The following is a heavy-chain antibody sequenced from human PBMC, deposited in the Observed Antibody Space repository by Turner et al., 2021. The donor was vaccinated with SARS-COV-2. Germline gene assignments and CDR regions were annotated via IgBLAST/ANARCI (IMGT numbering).Heavy chain of an antibody. CDR3: ARYIRGDGAALAFDI. CDR1: GYTFTSYG. J-gene: IGHJ3*02. V-gene: IGHV1-18*04. CDR2: ISAYNGNK. D-gene: IGHD1-26*01. Sequence: QVQLVQSGAEVKKPGASVKVSCKASGYTFTSYGISWGRQAPGQGLEWMGWISAYNGNKNYAQKLQGRVTMTTDTSTSTAYMELRSLRSDDTALYYCARYIRGDGAALAFDIWGQGTMVTISS.